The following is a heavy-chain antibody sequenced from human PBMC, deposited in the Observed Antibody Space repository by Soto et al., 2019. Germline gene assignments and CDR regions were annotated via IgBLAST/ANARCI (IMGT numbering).Heavy chain of an antibody. D-gene: IGHD6-13*01. CDR2: IYYSGST. J-gene: IGHJ6*02. CDR1: GGSISSSSYY. CDR3: ASPIAAAGPLYYYYGMDV. V-gene: IGHV4-39*01. Sequence: ASETLSLTCTVSGGSISSSSYYWGWIRQPPGKGLEWIGSIYYSGSTYYNPSLKSRVTISVDTSKNQFSLKLSSVTAADTAVYYCASPIAAAGPLYYYYGMDVWGQGTTVTVSS.